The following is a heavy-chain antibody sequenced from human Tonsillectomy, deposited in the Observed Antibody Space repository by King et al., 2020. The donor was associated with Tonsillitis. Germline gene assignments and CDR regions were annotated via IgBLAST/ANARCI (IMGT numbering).Heavy chain of an antibody. D-gene: IGHD6-13*01. Sequence: VQLVESGAEVKKPGASVKVSCKASNYTFTSYGLSWVRQAPGQGLEWMGWISAYNGNTNYAQKLQGRVTMTTDTSTGTAYMELRSLRSDDTAVYYCARDLLVKQQLVLVHVYWGQGTLVTVSS. CDR3: ARDLLVKQQLVLVHVY. J-gene: IGHJ4*02. V-gene: IGHV1-18*04. CDR2: ISAYNGNT. CDR1: NYTFTSYG.